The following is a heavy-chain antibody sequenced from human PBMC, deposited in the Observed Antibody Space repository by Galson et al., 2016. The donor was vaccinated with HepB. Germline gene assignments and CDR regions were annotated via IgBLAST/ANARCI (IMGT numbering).Heavy chain of an antibody. CDR3: TRESGAFVPFGF. CDR2: VSNKGKT. V-gene: IGHV4-4*01. CDR1: SGYITNSNY. D-gene: IGHD3-16*01. J-gene: IGHJ4*02. Sequence: SGYITNSNYWSWVRQPPGKGLEWIGEVSNKGKTNFNPSLASRLSMSFDMSTNEASLRLNFMTAEDTATYFCTRESGAFVPFGFWGQGAPVVVSS.